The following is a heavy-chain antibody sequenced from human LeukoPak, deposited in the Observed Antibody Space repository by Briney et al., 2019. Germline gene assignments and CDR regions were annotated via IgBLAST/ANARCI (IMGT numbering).Heavy chain of an antibody. V-gene: IGHV3-7*01. CDR3: VKVAKYYYGSETYYFFEH. Sequence: PGGSLRLSCTASGFTFGTYWMSWVRHPPGKGLEWVAKTNQDGTEKYYVDSVKGRFTISRDNAKNSLYLQMNSLRVEDTAIYYCVKVAKYYYGSETYYFFEHWGQGTPVTASS. CDR2: TNQDGTEK. J-gene: IGHJ4*02. D-gene: IGHD3-10*01. CDR1: GFTFGTYW.